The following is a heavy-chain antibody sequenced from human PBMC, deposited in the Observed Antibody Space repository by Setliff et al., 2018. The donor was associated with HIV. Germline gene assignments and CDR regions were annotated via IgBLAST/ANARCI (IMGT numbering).Heavy chain of an antibody. Sequence: GESLKISCKGSGYSFTTNWIGWVRQMPGKGLEWMGVIYPGDSDTRYRPSFQGQVTISADKSISTASLQGRFTISRDNVGNSVFLQMNNLRLDDTAIYYCATNFSTFDYWGQGVLVTVSS. CDR3: FLQMNNLRLDDTAIYYCATNFSTFDY. V-gene: IGHV5-51*01. D-gene: IGHD2-21*01. J-gene: IGHJ4*02. CDR2: IYPGDSDT. CDR1: GYSFTTNW.